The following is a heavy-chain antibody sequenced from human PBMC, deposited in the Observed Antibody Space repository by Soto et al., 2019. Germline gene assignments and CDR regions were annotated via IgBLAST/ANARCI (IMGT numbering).Heavy chain of an antibody. CDR2: ISGSGGST. CDR1: GFTFSSYA. V-gene: IGHV3-23*01. D-gene: IGHD6-13*01. CDR3: ASSVRGSSWYYFDY. Sequence: GSLRLSCAASGFTFSSYAMSWVRQAPGKGLEWVSAISGSGGSTYYADSVKGRFTISRDNSKNTLYLQMNSLRAEDTAVYYCASSVRGSSWYYFDYWGQGTLVTVSS. J-gene: IGHJ4*02.